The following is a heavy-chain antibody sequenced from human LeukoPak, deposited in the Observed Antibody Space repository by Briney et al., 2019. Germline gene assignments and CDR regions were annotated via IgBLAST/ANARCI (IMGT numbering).Heavy chain of an antibody. CDR1: GYTFTGYY. CDR2: INPNSGGT. J-gene: IGHJ4*02. D-gene: IGHD2-15*01. V-gene: IGHV1-2*02. CDR3: AREYCSGGSCYYHFDY. Sequence: ASVKVSCKASGYTFTGYYMHWVRQAPGQGLEWMGWINPNSGGTNYAQKFQGRVTMNRDTSISTAYTELSRLRSDDTAVYYCAREYCSGGSCYYHFDYWGQGTLVTVSS.